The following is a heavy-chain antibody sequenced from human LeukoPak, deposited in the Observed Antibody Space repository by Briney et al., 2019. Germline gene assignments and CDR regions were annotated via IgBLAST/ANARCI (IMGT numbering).Heavy chain of an antibody. D-gene: IGHD6-13*01. CDR2: IIPSGDIT. J-gene: IGHJ4*02. CDR1: GYTFTGYY. V-gene: IGHV1-46*04. CDR3: ARDGSKWNFDY. Sequence: ASVKNSCKASGYTFTGYYMHWVRQAPGQGLEWMGRIIPSGDITHYAQKLQGRVSITRDTSTRTVYMVLSSLTFDDTAVYYCARDGSKWNFDYWGQGTLVTVSS.